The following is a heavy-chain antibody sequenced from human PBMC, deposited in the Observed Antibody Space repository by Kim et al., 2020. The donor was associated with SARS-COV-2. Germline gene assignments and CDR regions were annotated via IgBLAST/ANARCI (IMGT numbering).Heavy chain of an antibody. CDR1: GGSISPFY. CDR3: ARGNGPRGWFDP. D-gene: IGHD3-16*01. J-gene: IGHJ5*02. V-gene: IGHV4-59*01. CDR2: IHYSGTT. Sequence: SETLSLTCTVSGGSISPFYWSWIRQPPGKGPESIGYIHYSGTTNYNPSLKSRLTISVDTSKNHFSLKLSSLTPADTAIYFCARGNGPRGWFDPWGQGTLVTVSS.